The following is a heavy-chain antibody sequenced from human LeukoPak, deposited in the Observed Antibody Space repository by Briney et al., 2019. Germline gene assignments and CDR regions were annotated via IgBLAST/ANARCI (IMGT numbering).Heavy chain of an antibody. CDR2: IYYSGST. CDR1: GGSISSSSYY. CDR3: ARGGYYYYYMDV. V-gene: IGHV4-39*07. J-gene: IGHJ6*03. Sequence: PSETLSLTCTVSGGSISSSSYYWGWIRQPPGKGLEWIGSIYYSGSTDYNPSLKSRVTISVDTSKNQFSLKLSSVTAADTAVYYCARGGYYYYYMDVWGKGTTVTVSS.